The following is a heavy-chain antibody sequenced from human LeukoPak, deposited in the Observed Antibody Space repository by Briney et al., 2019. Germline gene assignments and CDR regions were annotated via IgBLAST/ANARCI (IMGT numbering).Heavy chain of an antibody. J-gene: IGHJ6*02. CDR1: GGSVSSGDYY. D-gene: IGHD2-21*02. V-gene: IGHV4-30-4*01. Sequence: SQTLSLTCTVSGGSVSSGDYYWSWIRQPPGKGLEWIGEINHSGSTNYNPSLKSRVTISVDTSKNQFSLKLSSVTAADTAVYYCARGRGVWGPVYYGMDVWGQGTTVTVSS. CDR2: INHSGST. CDR3: ARGRGVWGPVYYGMDV.